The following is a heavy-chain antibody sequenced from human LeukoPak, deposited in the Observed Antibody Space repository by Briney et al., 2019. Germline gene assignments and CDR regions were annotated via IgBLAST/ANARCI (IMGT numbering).Heavy chain of an antibody. D-gene: IGHD1-26*01. Sequence: GGSLRLSCAASGFTFSNAWMSWVRQAPGKGLEWVGRIKSKTDGGTTDYAAPVKGRFTISRDDSKNTLYLQMNSLKTEDTAVYYCTTAGSGSYYYYYYYYMDVWGKGTTVTVSS. CDR3: TTAGSGSYYYYYYYYMDV. CDR1: GFTFSNAW. J-gene: IGHJ6*03. CDR2: IKSKTDGGTT. V-gene: IGHV3-15*01.